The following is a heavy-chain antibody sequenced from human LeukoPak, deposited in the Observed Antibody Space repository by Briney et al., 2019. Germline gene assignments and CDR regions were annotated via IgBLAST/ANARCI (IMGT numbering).Heavy chain of an antibody. CDR2: ISSSSSYI. Sequence: PGGSLRLSCAASGFTLSSYTMNWVRQAPGKGLEWVSSISSSSSYIYYADSVKGRFTISRDNAKNSLYLQMNSLRVEDTAVYYCARDRGFEMGLFDYWGQGTLVTVSS. V-gene: IGHV3-21*01. CDR1: GFTLSSYT. D-gene: IGHD3-10*01. J-gene: IGHJ4*02. CDR3: ARDRGFEMGLFDY.